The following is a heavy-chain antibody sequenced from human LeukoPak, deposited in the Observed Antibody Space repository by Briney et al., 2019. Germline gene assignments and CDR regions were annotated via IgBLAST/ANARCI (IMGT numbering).Heavy chain of an antibody. Sequence: GRSLRLSCAGSGFIFNNYAMHWVRQPPGKGLEWVSGISWNSGTIDYADSVRGRFTISRDNAKNSLYLQMDSLRVEDTAFYYCAKGNRRHYTSGPNPDSLHWGQGALVTVSS. CDR1: GFIFNNYA. D-gene: IGHD6-19*01. V-gene: IGHV3-9*01. CDR3: AKGNRRHYTSGPNPDSLH. J-gene: IGHJ4*02. CDR2: ISWNSGTI.